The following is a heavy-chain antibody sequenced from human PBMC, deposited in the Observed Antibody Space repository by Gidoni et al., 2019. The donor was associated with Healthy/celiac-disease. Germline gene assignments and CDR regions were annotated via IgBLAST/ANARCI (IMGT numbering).Heavy chain of an antibody. CDR2: IIHSGST. Sequence: QVQLQQWGAGLLKPSETLSLPSAVNGGSFSGYYWSWIRQPPGKGLEWIGEIIHSGSTNYNPSLKSRVTISIDTSKNQFSLKVGSVTAADTAVYYCARGAYTSGRFQDYWGQGTLVTVSS. CDR3: ARGAYTSGRFQDY. J-gene: IGHJ4*02. V-gene: IGHV4-34*02. D-gene: IGHD6-19*01. CDR1: GGSFSGYY.